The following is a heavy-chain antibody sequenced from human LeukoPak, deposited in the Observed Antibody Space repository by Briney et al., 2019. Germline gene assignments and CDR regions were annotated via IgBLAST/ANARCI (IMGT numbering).Heavy chain of an antibody. V-gene: IGHV1-69*01. J-gene: IGHJ6*02. CDR3: ARTRYLAPYYYYYGMDV. CDR2: IIPIFGTA. Sequence: SVTVSCKASGGTFSSYAISWVRQAPGQGLEWMGGIIPIFGTANYAQKFQGRVTITADESTSTAYMELSSLRSEDTAVYYCARTRYLAPYYYYYGMDVWGQGTTVTVSS. CDR1: GGTFSSYA. D-gene: IGHD3-16*02.